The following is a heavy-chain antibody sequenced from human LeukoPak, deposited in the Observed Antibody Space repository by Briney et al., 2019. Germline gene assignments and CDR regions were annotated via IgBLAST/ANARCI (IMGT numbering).Heavy chain of an antibody. Sequence: SETLSLTCTVSGASVTSYYGSWIRQSPEKGLEWIGFIYDSGSPNYNPSLKSRVTMSVDTSKNEISLRLSSVTAADTAVYYCGRHKNLLVRGVMWGMDVWAKGPRSPSP. CDR1: GASVTSYY. J-gene: IGHJ6*02. CDR3: GRHKNLLVRGVMWGMDV. V-gene: IGHV4-59*08. D-gene: IGHD3-10*01. CDR2: IYDSGSP.